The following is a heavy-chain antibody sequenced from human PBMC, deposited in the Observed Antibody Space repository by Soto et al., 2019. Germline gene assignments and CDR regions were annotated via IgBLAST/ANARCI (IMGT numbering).Heavy chain of an antibody. CDR2: IIPIFGTA. J-gene: IGHJ4*02. D-gene: IGHD3-22*01. V-gene: IGHV1-69*13. Sequence: ASVKVSCKVSGGTFSSYAISWVRQAPGQGLEWMGGIIPIFGTANYAQKFQGRVTITADESTSTAYMELSSLRSEDTAVYYCARKGYYDSSGYYPFDYWGQGTLVTVSS. CDR1: GGTFSSYA. CDR3: ARKGYYDSSGYYPFDY.